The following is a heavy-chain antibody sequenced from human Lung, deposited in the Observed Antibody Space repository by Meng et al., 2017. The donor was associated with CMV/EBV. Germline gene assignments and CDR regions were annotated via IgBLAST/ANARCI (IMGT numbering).Heavy chain of an antibody. CDR1: GGSISSSNW. V-gene: IGHV4-4*02. Sequence: QVQLQEPGPGLGKPSGTLSLTCAVSGGSISSSNWWSWVRQPPGKGLEWIGEIYHSGSTNYNPSLKSRVTISVDKSKNQFSLKLSSVTAADTAVYYCASFPPPGKQWLVTDYWGQETLVTVSS. D-gene: IGHD6-19*01. CDR2: IYHSGST. CDR3: ASFPPPGKQWLVTDY. J-gene: IGHJ4*02.